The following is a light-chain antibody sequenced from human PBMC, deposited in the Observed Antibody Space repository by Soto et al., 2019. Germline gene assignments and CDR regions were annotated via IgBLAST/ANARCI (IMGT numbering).Light chain of an antibody. CDR2: ATS. J-gene: IGKJ4*01. CDR1: QDVSTY. CDR3: QSYHSALVGA. Sequence: DIQMTHSPSSLSASVGDRVTITCRASQDVSTYLAWYQQKAGKAPKLLIYATSTLQSGVPSRFSGSRSGADFTLTISSLQPEDVATYYCQSYHSALVGAFGGGTKVETK. V-gene: IGKV1-27*01.